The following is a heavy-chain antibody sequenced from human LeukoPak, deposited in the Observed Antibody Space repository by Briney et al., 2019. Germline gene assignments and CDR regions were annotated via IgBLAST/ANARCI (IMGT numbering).Heavy chain of an antibody. CDR1: GFTFSSYG. J-gene: IGHJ4*02. V-gene: IGHV3-30*18. D-gene: IGHD3-22*01. CDR2: ISYDGSNK. CDR3: AKAGGNYYDSSGNDY. Sequence: GGSLRLSCAASGFTFSSYGMHWVRQAPGKGLEWVAVISYDGSNKYYADSVKGRFTISRDNSKNTLYLQMNSLRAEDTAVYYCAKAGGNYYDSSGNDYWGQGTLVTVSS.